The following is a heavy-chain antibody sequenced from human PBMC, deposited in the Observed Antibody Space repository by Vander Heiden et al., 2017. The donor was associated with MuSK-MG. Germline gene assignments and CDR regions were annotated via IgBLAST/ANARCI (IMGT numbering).Heavy chain of an antibody. CDR2: ISWNSGSI. D-gene: IGHD1-26*01. Sequence: EVQLVESGGGLVQPGRSLRLSCAASGFTFDDYAMHWVRQAPGKGLEWVSGISWNSGSIGYADSVNGRVTISRDNAKNSLYLQMNSLRADDTALYYCAKDTFEGSGSYPTYFDYWGQGTLVTVSS. V-gene: IGHV3-9*01. CDR1: GFTFDDYA. CDR3: AKDTFEGSGSYPTYFDY. J-gene: IGHJ4*02.